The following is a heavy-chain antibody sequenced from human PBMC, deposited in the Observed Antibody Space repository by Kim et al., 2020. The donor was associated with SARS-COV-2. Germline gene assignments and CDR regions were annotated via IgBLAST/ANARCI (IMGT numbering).Heavy chain of an antibody. J-gene: IGHJ3*02. CDR3: TRVLGTTLSFWDAFD. CDR1: GFTFSDSA. D-gene: IGHD1-1*01. Sequence: GGSLRLSCGASGFTFSDSAMHWVRRASGKGLEWVGRIRSKGNGYSTADSASVRGRFTIARDDSRNTAYMQMNSLKTEDTAFYYCTRVLGTTLSFWDAFD. V-gene: IGHV3-73*01. CDR2: IRSKGNGYST.